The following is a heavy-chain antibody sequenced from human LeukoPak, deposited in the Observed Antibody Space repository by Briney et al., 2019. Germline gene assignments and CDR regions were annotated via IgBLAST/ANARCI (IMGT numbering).Heavy chain of an antibody. Sequence: GASVKVSCKASGYTFTSYDNNWVRQATGQGLEWMGWMNPNSGNTGYAQKFQGRVTMTRNTSISTAYMELSSLRSEDTAVYYCARELERRGRDDYWGQGTLVTVSS. CDR2: MNPNSGNT. V-gene: IGHV1-8*01. J-gene: IGHJ4*02. CDR1: GYTFTSYD. D-gene: IGHD1-1*01. CDR3: ARELERRGRDDY.